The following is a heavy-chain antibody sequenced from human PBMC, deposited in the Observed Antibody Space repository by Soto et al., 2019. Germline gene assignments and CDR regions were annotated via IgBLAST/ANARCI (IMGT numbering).Heavy chain of an antibody. CDR1: GFSSSSCA. CDR3: AKHTLFSDSWYEDY. D-gene: IGHD6-13*01. Sequence: GGSLRLSCAASGFSSSSCAMSWVRQAPGKGLEWVSVISGSGRSTDYADSVKGRFTMSRDNSKNMVFLQMNSLSAEDTAVYYCAKHTLFSDSWYEDYWGQGTLVTVSS. V-gene: IGHV3-23*01. CDR2: ISGSGRST. J-gene: IGHJ4*02.